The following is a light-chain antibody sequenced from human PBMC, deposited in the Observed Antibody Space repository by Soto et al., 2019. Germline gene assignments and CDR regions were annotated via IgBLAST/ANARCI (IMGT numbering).Light chain of an antibody. V-gene: IGKV3-20*01. CDR1: QRVSSSY. CDR3: QQYGSSRYT. J-gene: IGKJ2*01. Sequence: EIVLTQSPGTLSLSPGERATLSCRASQRVSSSYLAWYQQKPGQAPRLLIYGASSRATGIPDRFRGGGSGTDFILTISRLEPEDFAVYYCQQYGSSRYTFGQVTKLEIK. CDR2: GAS.